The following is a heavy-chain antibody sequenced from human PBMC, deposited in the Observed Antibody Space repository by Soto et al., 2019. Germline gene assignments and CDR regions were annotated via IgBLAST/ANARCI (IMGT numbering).Heavy chain of an antibody. CDR2: INHSGST. CDR1: GGSFSGYY. J-gene: IGHJ6*03. V-gene: IGHV4-34*01. Sequence: PSETLSLTCAVYGGSFSGYYWSWIRQPPGKGLEWIGEINHSGSTNYNPSLKSRVTISVDTSKNQFSLKLSSVTAADTAVYYCARGIQDRVVVPAAITWYYYYMDVWGKGTMVTVSS. D-gene: IGHD2-2*02. CDR3: ARGIQDRVVVPAAITWYYYYMDV.